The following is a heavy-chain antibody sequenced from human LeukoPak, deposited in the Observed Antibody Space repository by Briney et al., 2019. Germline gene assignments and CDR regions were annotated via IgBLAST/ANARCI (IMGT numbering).Heavy chain of an antibody. Sequence: GGSLTLSCAASGFTFSDYYMSWIRQAPGKGLEWVSCISSSSSYTNYADSVKGRFTISRDNAKNSLYLQMNSLRAEDTAVYYCARYCSSTTCYDYWGQGTLVTVSS. CDR3: ARYCSSTTCYDY. V-gene: IGHV3-11*03. J-gene: IGHJ4*02. CDR2: ISSSSSYT. CDR1: GFTFSDYY. D-gene: IGHD2-2*01.